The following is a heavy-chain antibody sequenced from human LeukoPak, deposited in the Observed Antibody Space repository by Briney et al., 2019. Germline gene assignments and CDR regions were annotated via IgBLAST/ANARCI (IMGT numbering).Heavy chain of an antibody. CDR3: ARGRFDYYDSSGYYRPREYYYYYYYMDV. V-gene: IGHV4-59*01. J-gene: IGHJ6*03. Sequence: SETLSLTCTVSGGSISNYYWSWIRQPPGKELEWIGYIYYSGSTNYNPSLKSRVTISVDTSKNQFSLKLSSVTAADTAAYYCARGRFDYYDSSGYYRPREYYYYYYYMDVWGKGTTVTISS. CDR1: GGSISNYY. D-gene: IGHD3-22*01. CDR2: IYYSGST.